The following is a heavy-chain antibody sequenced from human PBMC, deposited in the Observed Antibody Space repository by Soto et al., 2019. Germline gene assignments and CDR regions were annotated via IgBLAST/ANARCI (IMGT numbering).Heavy chain of an antibody. J-gene: IGHJ4*02. CDR1: GASVRSGGYY. Sequence: SETLSLTCTVSGASVRSGGYYWSWIRQPPGKGLEWIGYIHNSGSTHYNPSLKSRINISVDTPKKQLSLKLNSVISADTAVYYCARDRGHHDFSGYYQAPFDYWGLG. CDR2: IHNSGST. D-gene: IGHD3-3*01. V-gene: IGHV4-61*08. CDR3: ARDRGHHDFSGYYQAPFDY.